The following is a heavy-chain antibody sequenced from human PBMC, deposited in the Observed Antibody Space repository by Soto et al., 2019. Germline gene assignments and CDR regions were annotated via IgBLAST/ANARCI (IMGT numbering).Heavy chain of an antibody. D-gene: IGHD2-2*02. Sequence: PSETLSLTCTVSGDSISSSGYYWSWIRQHPGKGLEWIGHIYYSGSTYYNPSLKSRVTISVDTSKNQFSLKLSSVTAADTAVYYCVRLRYCSSTSCHRFDPWGQGTLVTVSS. CDR2: IYYSGST. CDR1: GDSISSSGYY. J-gene: IGHJ5*02. V-gene: IGHV4-31*02. CDR3: VRLRYCSSTSCHRFDP.